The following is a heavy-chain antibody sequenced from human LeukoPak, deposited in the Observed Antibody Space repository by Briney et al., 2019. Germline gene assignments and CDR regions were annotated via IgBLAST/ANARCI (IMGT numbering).Heavy chain of an antibody. V-gene: IGHV3-20*04. CDR3: ARFYYYDSSGYYPPYYFDY. CDR1: GFTSDDYG. CDR2: INWNGGST. Sequence: AGGSLRLSCAASGFTSDDYGMSWVRQAPGKGLEWVSGINWNGGSTGYADSVKGRFTISRDNAKNSLYLQMNSLRAEDTALYYCARFYYYDSSGYYPPYYFDYWGQGTLVTVSS. J-gene: IGHJ4*02. D-gene: IGHD3-22*01.